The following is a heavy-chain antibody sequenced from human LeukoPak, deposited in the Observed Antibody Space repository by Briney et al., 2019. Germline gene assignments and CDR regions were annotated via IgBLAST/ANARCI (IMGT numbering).Heavy chain of an antibody. V-gene: IGHV4-4*09. CDR2: IYTSGGT. Sequence: PSETLSLTCTVSGDSISSYYWSWIRQPPGKGLEWIGYIYTSGGTNYIPSLKGRVTISIDTSKNQFSLKLRSVTAPDSAVYYCARLTRLSTSPDRYYLDYWGQGTLVTVSS. CDR1: GDSISSYY. D-gene: IGHD6-6*01. CDR3: ARLTRLSTSPDRYYLDY. J-gene: IGHJ4*02.